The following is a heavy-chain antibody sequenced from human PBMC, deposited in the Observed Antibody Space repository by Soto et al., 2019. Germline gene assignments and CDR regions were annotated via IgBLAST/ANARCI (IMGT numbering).Heavy chain of an antibody. D-gene: IGHD1-26*01. CDR1: GYSISSSNW. J-gene: IGHJ4*02. CDR2: IYYSGTT. CDR3: ARREIQGPIDY. Sequence: QVQLQESGPGLVKPSDTLSLTCAVSGYSISSSNWWGWIRQPPRKGLEWIGYIYYSGTTYYNPSLKSXXTXSXXTSKNPVSRKLPSVTAVDTAVYYCARREIQGPIDYWGQGTLVTVSS. V-gene: IGHV4-28*01.